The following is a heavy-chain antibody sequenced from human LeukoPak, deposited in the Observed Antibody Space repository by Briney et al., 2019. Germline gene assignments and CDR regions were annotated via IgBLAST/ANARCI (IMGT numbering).Heavy chain of an antibody. J-gene: IGHJ4*02. CDR2: IYRRGRT. D-gene: IGHD1-26*01. V-gene: IGHV3-53*01. Sequence: GGSLGLSCAASVFTVSSSYLSGGRQARGRGLEWVATIYRRGRTSYAESTKARFTISKDNAKNTLYLQMSSRRAKDTAVYYCAGELGNSGHGYGGQGTLVSVSS. CDR3: AGELGNSGHGY. CDR1: VFTVSSSY.